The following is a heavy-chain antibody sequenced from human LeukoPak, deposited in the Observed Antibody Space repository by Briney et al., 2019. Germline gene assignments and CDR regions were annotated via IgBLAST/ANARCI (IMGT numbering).Heavy chain of an antibody. CDR3: AREKQYYFDY. J-gene: IGHJ4*02. CDR1: GGTFSSYA. V-gene: IGHV1-69*13. Sequence: ASVKVSCKASGGTFSSYAISWVRQAPGQGLEWMGGIIPIFGTANYAQKFQGRVTITADESTSTAYMELSSLRSDDTAVYYCAREKQYYFDYWGQGTLVTVSS. CDR2: IIPIFGTA. D-gene: IGHD4-11*01.